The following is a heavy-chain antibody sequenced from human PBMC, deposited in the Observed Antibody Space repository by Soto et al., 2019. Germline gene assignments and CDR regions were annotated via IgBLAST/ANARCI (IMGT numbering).Heavy chain of an antibody. V-gene: IGHV1-69*06. J-gene: IGHJ4*02. CDR3: ARAHDVYVWGSYRFFPPDY. CDR1: GGTFSSYA. CDR2: IIPIFGTA. Sequence: QVQLVQSGAEVKKPGSSVKVSCKASGGTFSSYAISWVRQAPGQGLEWMGGIIPIFGTANYAQKFQGRVTITADKSTSTAYMELSSLRSEDTAVYYCARAHDVYVWGSYRFFPPDYWGQGTLVTVSS. D-gene: IGHD3-16*02.